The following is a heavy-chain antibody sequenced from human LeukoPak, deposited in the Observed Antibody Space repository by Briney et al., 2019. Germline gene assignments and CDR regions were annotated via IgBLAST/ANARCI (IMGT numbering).Heavy chain of an antibody. CDR1: GGSISSSSYY. CDR2: IYYSGST. CDR3: ARDSGYDSSGYYPLKY. J-gene: IGHJ4*02. Sequence: PSETLSLTCTVSGGSISSSSYYWGWIRQPPGKGLEWIGSIYYSGSTYYNPSLKSRVTISVDTSKNQFSLKLSSVTAADTAVYYCARDSGYDSSGYYPLKYWGQGTLVTVSS. D-gene: IGHD3-22*01. V-gene: IGHV4-39*07.